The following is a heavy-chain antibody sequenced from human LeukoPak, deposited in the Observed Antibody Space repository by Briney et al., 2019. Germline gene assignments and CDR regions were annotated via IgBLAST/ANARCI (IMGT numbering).Heavy chain of an antibody. CDR1: GGSISRNSYY. J-gene: IGHJ4*02. V-gene: IGHV4-39*07. Sequence: PSETLSLTCTVSGGSISRNSYYWGWIRQPPGKGLEWIGSMYYSGNTYYNPSLKSRVTISVDTSKNQFSLKLSSVTAADTAVYYCARAPSSSGYIAYFDYWGQGTLVTVSS. D-gene: IGHD6-19*01. CDR3: ARAPSSSGYIAYFDY. CDR2: MYYSGNT.